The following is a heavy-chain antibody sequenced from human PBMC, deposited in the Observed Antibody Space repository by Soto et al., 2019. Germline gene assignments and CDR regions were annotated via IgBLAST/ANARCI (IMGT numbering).Heavy chain of an antibody. Sequence: SETLSLRWGVSYGLISSSNYCSFVRQPPVNGLXWIGQVYINGGPGYNPSLRSRVTMSIDKSKNQFSLNLSAGTAADTAVYFCVRHGGRLFDYWGPGHLVTVSS. CDR2: VYINGGP. CDR1: YGLISSSNY. V-gene: IGHV4-4*02. J-gene: IGHJ4*02. D-gene: IGHD2-15*01. CDR3: VRHGGRLFDY.